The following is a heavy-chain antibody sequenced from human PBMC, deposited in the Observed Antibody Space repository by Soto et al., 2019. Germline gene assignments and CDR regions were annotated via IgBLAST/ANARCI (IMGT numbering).Heavy chain of an antibody. J-gene: IGHJ6*02. CDR2: INTYNGNT. Sequence: GASVKVSCKASGYTFTSYGISWVRQAPGQGLEWMGWINTYNGNTNYAQKLQGRVTMTTDTSTSTAYMELRSLRSDDTAIYYCTREGSAPYYYYGMDVSGQGTTVTVSS. CDR1: GYTFTSYG. D-gene: IGHD3-10*01. V-gene: IGHV1-18*01. CDR3: TREGSAPYYYYGMDV.